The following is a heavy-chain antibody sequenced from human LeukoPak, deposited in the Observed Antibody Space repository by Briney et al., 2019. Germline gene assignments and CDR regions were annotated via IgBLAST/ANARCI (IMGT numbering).Heavy chain of an antibody. CDR2: IYYSGST. Sequence: SETLSLTRTVSGGSISSYYWSWIRQPPGKGLEWIGYIYYSGSTNYNPSLKSRVTMSVDTSKNQFSLKLSSVTAADTAVYYCARGAARIAAAGTDWYFDLWGRGTLVTVSS. J-gene: IGHJ2*01. CDR3: ARGAARIAAAGTDWYFDL. D-gene: IGHD6-13*01. V-gene: IGHV4-59*12. CDR1: GGSISSYY.